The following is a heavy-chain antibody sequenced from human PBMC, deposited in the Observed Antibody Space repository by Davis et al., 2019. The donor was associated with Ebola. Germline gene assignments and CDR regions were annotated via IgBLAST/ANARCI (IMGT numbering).Heavy chain of an antibody. J-gene: IGHJ6*02. Sequence: SETLSLTCTVSGGSVSSGSYYWNWIRQPPGKGLEWIGEIYHSGSTNYNPSLKSRVTISVDKSKNQFSLKLSSVTAADTAVYYCAREAVAVFEGNYYYYGMDVWGQGTTVTVSS. V-gene: IGHV4-61*01. D-gene: IGHD6-19*01. CDR3: AREAVAVFEGNYYYYGMDV. CDR1: GGSVSSGSYY. CDR2: IYHSGST.